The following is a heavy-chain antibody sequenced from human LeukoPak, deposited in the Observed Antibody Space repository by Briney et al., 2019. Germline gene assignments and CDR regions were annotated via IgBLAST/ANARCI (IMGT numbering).Heavy chain of an antibody. CDR3: ASGLQKTYDFWGPNPFDY. Sequence: SETLSLTCTVSGGSISSSSYYWGWIRQPPGKGLEWIGSIYYTGSTYYNPSLKSRVTMSVDTSKNQLSLKLSSVTAADTAVYYCASGLQKTYDFWGPNPFDYWGQGTLVAVSS. CDR2: IYYTGST. CDR1: GGSISSSSYY. J-gene: IGHJ4*02. D-gene: IGHD3-3*01. V-gene: IGHV4-39*01.